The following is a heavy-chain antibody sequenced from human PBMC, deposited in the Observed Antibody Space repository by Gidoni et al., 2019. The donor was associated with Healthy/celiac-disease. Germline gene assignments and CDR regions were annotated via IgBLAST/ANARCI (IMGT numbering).Heavy chain of an antibody. J-gene: IGHJ3*02. Sequence: QVQLVESGGGVVQPGRSLRLSCAASGFTFSSYGMHWVPQAPGKGLELVAVIWYDGSNKYYADSVKGRFTISRDNSKNTLYLQMNSLRAEDTAVYYCARPYDFWSGSDDAFDIWGQGTMVTVSS. CDR1: GFTFSSYG. CDR3: ARPYDFWSGSDDAFDI. V-gene: IGHV3-33*01. CDR2: IWYDGSNK. D-gene: IGHD3-3*01.